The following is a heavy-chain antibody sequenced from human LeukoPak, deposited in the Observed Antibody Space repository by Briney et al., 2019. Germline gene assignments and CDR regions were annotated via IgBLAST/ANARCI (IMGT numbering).Heavy chain of an antibody. CDR1: GFTFSSYA. D-gene: IGHD3-22*01. V-gene: IGHV3-30-3*01. CDR3: ARDGHYYDSSGYYFRGVLDY. CDR2: ISYDGSNK. Sequence: GRSLRLSCAASGFTFSSYAMHWVRQAPGKGLEWVAVISYDGSNKYYADSVKGRFTISRDNSKNTLYLQMNSPRAEDTAVYYCARDGHYYDSSGYYFRGVLDYWGQGTLVTVSS. J-gene: IGHJ4*02.